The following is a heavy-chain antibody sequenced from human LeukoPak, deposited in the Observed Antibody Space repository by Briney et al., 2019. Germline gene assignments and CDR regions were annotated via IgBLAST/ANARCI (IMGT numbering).Heavy chain of an antibody. Sequence: PSETLSLTCTVSGGSISTYYWSWIRQPAGKGLEWIGRIYTSGSTNYNPSLKSRVTVSVDTSKNQFSLKLSSVTAADTAVYYCARGHSYDSSGYCPAWFDPWGQGTLVTVSS. CDR3: ARGHSYDSSGYCPAWFDP. J-gene: IGHJ5*02. CDR2: IYTSGST. D-gene: IGHD3-22*01. CDR1: GGSISTYY. V-gene: IGHV4-4*07.